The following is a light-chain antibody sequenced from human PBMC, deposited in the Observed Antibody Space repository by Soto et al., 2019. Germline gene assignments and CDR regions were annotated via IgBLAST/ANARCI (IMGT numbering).Light chain of an antibody. V-gene: IGKV3-11*01. Sequence: EIVLTQSPATLSLSPGERATLSCRASQSVSSYLAWYQQKPGQAPRLLIYDASNRATGIPARFSGSGSLTDFTLTISSLEPDDFAVYYCQQRYNWPPITVGEGTRLEIK. CDR1: QSVSSY. J-gene: IGKJ5*01. CDR3: QQRYNWPPIT. CDR2: DAS.